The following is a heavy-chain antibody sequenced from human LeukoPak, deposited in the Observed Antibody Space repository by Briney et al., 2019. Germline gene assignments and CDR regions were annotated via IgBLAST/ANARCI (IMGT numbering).Heavy chain of an antibody. CDR2: IYYSGST. V-gene: IGHV4-39*01. Sequence: SETLSLTCTVSGGSISSSSYYWGWIRQPPGKGLEWIGSIYYSGSTYYNPSLKSRVTISVDTSKNQFSLKLSSVTAADTAVYYCASQSWGYYGSGSYYNEDYWGQGTLVTVSS. CDR3: ASQSWGYYGSGSYYNEDY. D-gene: IGHD3-10*01. J-gene: IGHJ4*02. CDR1: GGSISSSSYY.